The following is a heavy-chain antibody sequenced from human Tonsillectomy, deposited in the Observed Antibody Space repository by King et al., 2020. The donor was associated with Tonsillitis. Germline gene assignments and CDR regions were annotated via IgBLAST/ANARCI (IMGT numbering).Heavy chain of an antibody. CDR2: INPNSGGT. J-gene: IGHJ4*02. D-gene: IGHD2-15*01. Sequence: QLVQSGAEVKKPGASVKVSCKASGYTFTGYCMHWARQAPGQGLEWMGWINPNSGGTNHAQKFQGRVTMTRDTSITTAYMELSRLRSDDTAVYYCARCSGSSCYSLYFDHWGQGTLVTVSS. CDR1: GYTFTGYC. V-gene: IGHV1-2*02. CDR3: ARCSGSSCYSLYFDH.